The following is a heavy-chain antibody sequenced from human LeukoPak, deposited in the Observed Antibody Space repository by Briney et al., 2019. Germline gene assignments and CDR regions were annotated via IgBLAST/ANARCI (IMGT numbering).Heavy chain of an antibody. J-gene: IGHJ4*02. CDR3: ARKVPSAQSDF. Sequence: PGGSLRLSCAVSGFTLSSYSMNWVRQAPGKGLEWVSAISGNSFWIYYADSVKGRFTISRDNAKNSPYLQMDSLRADDTAVYYCARKVPSAQSDFWGQGTLVTVSS. CDR1: GFTLSSYS. V-gene: IGHV3-21*01. CDR2: ISGNSFWI.